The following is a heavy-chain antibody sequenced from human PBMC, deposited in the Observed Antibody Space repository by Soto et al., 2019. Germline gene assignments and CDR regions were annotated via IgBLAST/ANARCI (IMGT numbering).Heavy chain of an antibody. CDR2: IYYSGST. V-gene: IGHV4-59*01. CDR3: ARNACSSASCHPYFDY. D-gene: IGHD2-2*01. CDR1: GGSISSYH. J-gene: IGHJ4*02. Sequence: LSLTCTVSGGSISSYHWSWIRQPPGKGLEWIGYIYYSGSTIYNPSLKSRVTIPVDTSKNQFSLKLSSVTAADTAVYYCARNACSSASCHPYFDYWGQGTLATVSS.